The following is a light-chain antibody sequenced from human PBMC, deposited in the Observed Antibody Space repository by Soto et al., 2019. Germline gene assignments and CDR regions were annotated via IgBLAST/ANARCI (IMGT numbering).Light chain of an antibody. CDR1: SSDVGGYNY. J-gene: IGLJ1*01. CDR2: EVS. V-gene: IGLV2-8*01. CDR3: TSYAGSNNFEV. Sequence: SALTQPPSASGSPGQSVTISCTGTSSDVGGYNYVSWYQQHPGKAPKLMIYEVSKRPSGVPDRFSGSKSGNTASLTVSGLQAEDEADYYCTSYAGSNNFEVFGTGTKVTV.